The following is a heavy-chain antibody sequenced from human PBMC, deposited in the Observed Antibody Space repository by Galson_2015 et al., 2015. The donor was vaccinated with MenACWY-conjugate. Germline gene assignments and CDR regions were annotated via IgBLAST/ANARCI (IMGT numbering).Heavy chain of an antibody. J-gene: IGHJ4*02. CDR3: AVGLEAYGWDH. CDR1: GFTFSMYA. Sequence: SLRLSCAASGFTFSMYAMTWVRQAPGKGLEWVSLISSSGNSQHYTDSVEGRFSISRDNSKNTLFLQMNSLRAEDTAIYYCAVGLEAYGWDHWGQGTLLTVSS. V-gene: IGHV3-23*01. CDR2: ISSSGNSQ. D-gene: IGHD2-8*02.